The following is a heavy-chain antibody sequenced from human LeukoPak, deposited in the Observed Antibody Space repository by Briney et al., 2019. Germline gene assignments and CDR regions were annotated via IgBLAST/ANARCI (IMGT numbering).Heavy chain of an antibody. CDR1: GFTFSSYG. D-gene: IGHD3-10*01. CDR2: ISGSGGST. Sequence: GGSLRLSCAASGFTFSSYGMSWVRQAPGKGLEWVSAISGSGGSTYYADSVKGRFTISRDNSKNTLYLQMNSLRAEDTAVYYCAKARNYYGSGSTDYWGQGTLVTVSS. J-gene: IGHJ4*02. V-gene: IGHV3-23*01. CDR3: AKARNYYGSGSTDY.